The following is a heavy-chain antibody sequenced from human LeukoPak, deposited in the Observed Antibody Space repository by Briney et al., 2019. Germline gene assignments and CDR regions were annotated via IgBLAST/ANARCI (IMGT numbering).Heavy chain of an antibody. V-gene: IGHV3-7*03. Sequence: GGSLRLSCAASGFTFSSYWMSWVRQAPGKGLEWVANIKQDGSEKYYVDSVKGRFTISRDNAKNSLYLQMNSLRSEDTAVYYCARDYGSGSYYNVGAFDIWGQGTMVTVSS. J-gene: IGHJ3*02. D-gene: IGHD3-10*01. CDR1: GFTFSSYW. CDR3: ARDYGSGSYYNVGAFDI. CDR2: IKQDGSEK.